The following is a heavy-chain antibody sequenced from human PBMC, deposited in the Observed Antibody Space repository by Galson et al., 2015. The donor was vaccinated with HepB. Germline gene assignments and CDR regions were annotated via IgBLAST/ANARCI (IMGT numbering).Heavy chain of an antibody. V-gene: IGHV1-3*01. J-gene: IGHJ6*02. CDR3: AREARLFRKQLWKTGGMDV. Sequence: SVKVSCKASGYTFTSYAMHWVRQAPGQRLEWMGWINAVNGNTKYPQKFQGRVTITRDTSASTAYMDLSSLRSEDTAVYYCAREARLFRKQLWKTGGMDVWGQGTTVTVSS. CDR1: GYTFTSYA. D-gene: IGHD5-18*01. CDR2: INAVNGNT.